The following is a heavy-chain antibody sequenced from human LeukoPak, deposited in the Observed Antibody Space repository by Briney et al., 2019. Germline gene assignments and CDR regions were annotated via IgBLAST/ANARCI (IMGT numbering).Heavy chain of an antibody. V-gene: IGHV4-59*08. J-gene: IGHJ3*02. D-gene: IGHD3-9*01. Sequence: PSETLSLTCAVSGASISSYYWSWIRQPPGKGRVWSAYKYYSGSTDSNPSLKSRVSISVDTSKNQFSLKLSSVTAADTAIYYCARQRFAWYDFDIWGQGTMVTVSS. CDR2: KYYSGST. CDR1: GASISSYY. CDR3: ARQRFAWYDFDI.